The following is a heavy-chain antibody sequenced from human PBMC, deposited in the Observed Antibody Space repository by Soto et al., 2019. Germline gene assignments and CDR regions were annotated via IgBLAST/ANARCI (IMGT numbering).Heavy chain of an antibody. V-gene: IGHV3-74*01. CDR3: ARGGSYGDY. CDR2: IDTDGSNT. J-gene: IGHJ4*02. CDR1: GFTFSNYW. D-gene: IGHD1-26*01. Sequence: EVQLVESGGGLVQHGESLRLSCADSGFTFSNYWMYWVRQAPGNGLVWVSRIDTDGSNTNYADSVKGRFTISRDNAKNTLYLQMNSRRAEDTAVYYCARGGSYGDYWGQGTLVTVSS.